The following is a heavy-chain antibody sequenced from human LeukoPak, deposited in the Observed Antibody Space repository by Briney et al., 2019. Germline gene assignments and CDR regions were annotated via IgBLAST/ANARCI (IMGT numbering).Heavy chain of an antibody. V-gene: IGHV4-4*09. CDR3: ARLTRLSSSPDRYYFDY. Sequence: SSETLSLTCTVSGGSISSYYWNWIRQPPGKGLEWIGYIHSSGSTNYNPSLKSRVSISVATSKNQFYLKLSSVTAADTAVYYCARLTRLSSSPDRYYFDYWGQGTLVTVSS. CDR2: IHSSGST. CDR1: GGSISSYY. D-gene: IGHD6-6*01. J-gene: IGHJ4*02.